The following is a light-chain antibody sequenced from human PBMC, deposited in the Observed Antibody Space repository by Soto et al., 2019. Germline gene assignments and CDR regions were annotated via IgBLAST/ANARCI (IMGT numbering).Light chain of an antibody. Sequence: QSVLTQPPSASGTPGQRVTISCSGRSSNIGSNYVYWYQQLPGTAPKLLIYRNNQRPSGVPDRFSGSKSGTSASLAISGLRSEDEADYYCAAWDDSLSGLVFGGGTQLTVL. J-gene: IGLJ3*02. CDR2: RNN. V-gene: IGLV1-47*01. CDR1: SSNIGSNY. CDR3: AAWDDSLSGLV.